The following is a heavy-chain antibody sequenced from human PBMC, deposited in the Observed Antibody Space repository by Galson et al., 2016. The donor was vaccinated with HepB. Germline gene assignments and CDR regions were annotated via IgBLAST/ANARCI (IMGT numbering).Heavy chain of an antibody. D-gene: IGHD5-24*01. CDR3: ARFVTDGAAWRSFDY. CDR1: GVSISSGNW. CDR2: IYHSGTT. V-gene: IGHV4-4*02. Sequence: SETLSLTCAVSGVSISSGNWWTWVRQTPGKGLEWLGEIYHSGTTNNNLSLISRVTMSVDKANNKFSLKMTSVTAEDTALYYCARFVTDGAAWRSFDYWGQGILVTVSS. J-gene: IGHJ4*02.